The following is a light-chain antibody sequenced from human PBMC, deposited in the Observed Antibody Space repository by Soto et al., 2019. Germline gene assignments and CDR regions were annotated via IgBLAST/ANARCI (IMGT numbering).Light chain of an antibody. J-gene: IGLJ3*02. CDR3: AAGDDSLSGRV. CDR1: SSHIGSNY. CDR2: RNN. V-gene: IGLV1-47*01. Sequence: QSVLTQPPSASGTPGQRVTSSCSGSSSHIGSNYVYWYQQLPGTAPKLLIYRNNQRPSGVPDRFSGSKSGTSASLAISGLRSEDEGDYYCAAGDDSLSGRVFGGGTKLTVL.